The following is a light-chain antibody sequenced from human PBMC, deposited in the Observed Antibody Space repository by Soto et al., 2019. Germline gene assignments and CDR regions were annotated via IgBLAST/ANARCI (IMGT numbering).Light chain of an antibody. CDR2: EAF. V-gene: IGLV2-23*01. J-gene: IGLJ3*02. CDR1: SSDIGSDKL. Sequence: SALTQPASVSGSPGQSITISCTGTSSDIGSDKLVSWYQQHPGRAPKIIIYEAFKRPSGVSNRFSGSRSGNTASLTISGLRGADEADDYCCSYAGSTPWVFGGGTKVTVL. CDR3: CSYAGSTPWV.